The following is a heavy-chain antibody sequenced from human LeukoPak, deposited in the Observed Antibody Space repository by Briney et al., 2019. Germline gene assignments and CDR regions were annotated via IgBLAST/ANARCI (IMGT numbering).Heavy chain of an antibody. V-gene: IGHV4-59*01. D-gene: IGHD5-18*01. Sequence: PSETLSLTCTVSGGSISSYYWSWIRQPPGKGLEWIGYIYYSGSTNYNPSLKSRVTISVDTSKNQFSLKLSSVTAADTAVYYCARDRYSYGYGYYGMDVWGQGTTVTVSS. CDR2: IYYSGST. J-gene: IGHJ6*02. CDR3: ARDRYSYGYGYYGMDV. CDR1: GGSISSYY.